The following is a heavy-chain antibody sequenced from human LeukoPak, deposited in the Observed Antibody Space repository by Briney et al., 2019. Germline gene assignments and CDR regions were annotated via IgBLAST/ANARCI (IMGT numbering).Heavy chain of an antibody. CDR2: IYYSGST. V-gene: IGHV4-39*02. D-gene: IGHD3-3*01. Sequence: SETLSLTCTVSGGSISSGGYYWSWIRQPPGKGLEWIGSIYYSGSTYYNPSLKSRVTISVDTSKNQFSLKLSSVTAADTAVYYCARDGWSGYDCWGQGTLVTVSS. CDR1: GGSISSGGYY. CDR3: ARDGWSGYDC. J-gene: IGHJ4*02.